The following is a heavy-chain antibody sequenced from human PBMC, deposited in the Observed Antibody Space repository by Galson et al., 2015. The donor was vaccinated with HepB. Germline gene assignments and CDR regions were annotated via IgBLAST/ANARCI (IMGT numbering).Heavy chain of an antibody. CDR2: INDSGST. CDR3: ARGVLETTMIVVVITAGIHYFDY. CDR1: GGSFSGYY. V-gene: IGHV4-34*01. J-gene: IGHJ4*02. D-gene: IGHD3-22*01. Sequence: ETLSLTCAVYGGSFSGYYWSWIRQPPGKGLEWTGEINDSGSTNYNPSLNSLVTISVDTSKNQFSLKLSSVTAAATAVYYCARGVLETTMIVVVITAGIHYFDYWGQGTLVTVSS.